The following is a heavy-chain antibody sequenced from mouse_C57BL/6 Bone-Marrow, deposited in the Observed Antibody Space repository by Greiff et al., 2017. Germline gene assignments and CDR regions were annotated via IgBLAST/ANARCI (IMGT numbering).Heavy chain of an antibody. CDR1: GYTFTSYW. Sequence: QVQLQQSGAELAKPGASVKLSCKASGYTFTSYWMHWVKQRPGQGLEWIGYINPSSGYTKYNQKFKDKATLTVDKSSSTAYMQLSSLTSEDSAVYYCASLCSGSSLDYWGQGTTLTVSS. D-gene: IGHD1-1*01. V-gene: IGHV1-7*01. CDR3: ASLCSGSSLDY. J-gene: IGHJ2*01. CDR2: INPSSGYT.